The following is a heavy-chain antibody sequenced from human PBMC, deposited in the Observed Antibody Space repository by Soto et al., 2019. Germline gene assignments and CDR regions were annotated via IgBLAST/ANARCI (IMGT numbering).Heavy chain of an antibody. CDR3: ARSGSAAAGPRARKNWFDP. D-gene: IGHD6-13*01. CDR1: GGTFSSYA. Sequence: EASVKVSCKASGGTFSSYAISWVRQAPGQGLGWMGGIIPIFGTANYAQKFQGRVTITADESTSTAYMELSSLRSEDTAVYYCARSGSAAAGPRARKNWFDPWGQGTLVTVSS. V-gene: IGHV1-69*13. J-gene: IGHJ5*02. CDR2: IIPIFGTA.